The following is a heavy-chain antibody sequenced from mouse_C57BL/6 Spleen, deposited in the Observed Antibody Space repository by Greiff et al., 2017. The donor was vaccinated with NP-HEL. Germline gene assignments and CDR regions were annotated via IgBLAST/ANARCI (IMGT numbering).Heavy chain of an antibody. CDR2: ISYDGSN. Sequence: DVQLQESGPGLVKPSQSLSLTCSVTGYSITSGYYWNWIRQFPGNKLEWMGYISYDGSNNYNPSLKNRISITRDTSKNQFFLKLNSVTTEDTATYYCARDGDYYGSNWGQGTSVTVSS. CDR3: ARDGDYYGSN. D-gene: IGHD1-1*01. J-gene: IGHJ4*01. V-gene: IGHV3-6*01. CDR1: GYSITSGYY.